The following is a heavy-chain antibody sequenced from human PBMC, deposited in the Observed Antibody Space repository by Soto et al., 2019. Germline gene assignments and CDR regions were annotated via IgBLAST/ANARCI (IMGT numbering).Heavy chain of an antibody. D-gene: IGHD3-9*01. Sequence: EVQLVESGGGLVKPGGSLRLSCAASGFTFSSYSMNWVRQAPGKGLEWVSSISSSSSYIYYADSVKGRFTISRDNAKNSRYLQMNSLRAEDTAVYYCARAVYYDILTGYWGDAFDIWGQGTMVTVSS. CDR2: ISSSSSYI. CDR3: ARAVYYDILTGYWGDAFDI. CDR1: GFTFSSYS. V-gene: IGHV3-21*01. J-gene: IGHJ3*02.